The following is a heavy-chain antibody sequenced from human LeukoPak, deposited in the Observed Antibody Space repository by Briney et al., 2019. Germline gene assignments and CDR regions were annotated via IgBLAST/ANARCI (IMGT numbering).Heavy chain of an antibody. V-gene: IGHV4-59*08. CDR1: GGSVSDYY. J-gene: IGHJ5*02. CDR2: IYYTGT. CDR3: ARHIVVVPAAISGAWFDP. D-gene: IGHD2-2*02. Sequence: PSETLSLTCTVSGGSVSDYYWSWIRQSPGKGLEWIGYIYYTGTSYNPSLKSRVTISVDTSKNQFSLKLSSVTAADTAVYYCARHIVVVPAAISGAWFDPWGQGTLVTVSS.